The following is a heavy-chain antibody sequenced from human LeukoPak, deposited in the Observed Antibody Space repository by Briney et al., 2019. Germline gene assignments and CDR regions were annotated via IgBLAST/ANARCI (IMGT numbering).Heavy chain of an antibody. CDR2: ISYDGSNK. J-gene: IGHJ4*02. V-gene: IGHV3-30*18. D-gene: IGHD6-13*01. Sequence: GGSLRLSCAASGFTVSNNYMSWVRQAPGKGLEWVAVISYDGSNKYYADSVKGRFTISRDNSKNTLYLQMNSLRAEDTAVYYCAKDRSIAAADYYFDYWGQGTLVTVSS. CDR1: GFTVSNNY. CDR3: AKDRSIAAADYYFDY.